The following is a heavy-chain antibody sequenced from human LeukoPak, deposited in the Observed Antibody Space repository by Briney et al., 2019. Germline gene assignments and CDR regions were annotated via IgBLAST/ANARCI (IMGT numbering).Heavy chain of an antibody. Sequence: AALKVSCRASGYAFTSYGISWVRHAPGQGLEWMGWISAYNGNTNYAQKLQGRVTITTDTSTSTAYMELRSLRSDDTAVYYCARENPGTTTPLRYWGQGTLVTVSS. CDR3: ARENPGTTTPLRY. J-gene: IGHJ4*02. CDR2: ISAYNGNT. CDR1: GYAFTSYG. D-gene: IGHD1-7*01. V-gene: IGHV1-18*01.